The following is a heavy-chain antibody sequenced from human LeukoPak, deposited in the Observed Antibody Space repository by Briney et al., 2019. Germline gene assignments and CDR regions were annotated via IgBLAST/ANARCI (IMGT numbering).Heavy chain of an antibody. V-gene: IGHV4-34*01. CDR2: INHSGST. J-gene: IGHJ3*02. CDR1: GGSFSVYY. Sequence: PSETLSLTCAVNGGSFSVYYWSWIRQPPGKGLEWIGEINHSGSTNYNPSLKSRVTISVDTSKNQFSPKLSSVTAADTAEYYCARWGISSADAFDIWGQGTMVTVSS. CDR3: ARWGISSADAFDI. D-gene: IGHD3-22*01.